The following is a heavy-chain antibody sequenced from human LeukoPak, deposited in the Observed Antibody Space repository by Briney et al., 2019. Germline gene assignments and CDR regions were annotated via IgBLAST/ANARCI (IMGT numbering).Heavy chain of an antibody. J-gene: IGHJ6*02. D-gene: IGHD4-17*01. CDR2: ISGDNSTK. CDR1: GFTFSSYN. V-gene: IGHV3-48*04. CDR3: ARQMTTVTKGRPYGMDV. Sequence: PGGSLRLSCAASGFTFSSYNMNWVRQAPGKGLEWVSYISGDNSTKYYADSVKGRFTISRDNAKNSVYLQMNSLRAEDTALYYCARQMTTVTKGRPYGMDVWGQGTTVTVSS.